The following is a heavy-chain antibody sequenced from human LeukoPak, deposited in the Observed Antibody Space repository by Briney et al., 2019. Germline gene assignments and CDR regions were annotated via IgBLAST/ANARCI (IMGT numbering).Heavy chain of an antibody. CDR1: GFTFSSYA. V-gene: IGHV3-30-3*01. CDR3: AREEWELLTDY. D-gene: IGHD1-26*01. CDR2: ISYDGSNK. J-gene: IGHJ4*02. Sequence: GGSLRLSCAASGFTFSSYAMHWVRQAPGKGLEWVAVISYDGSNKYYADSVKGRFTISRDNSKNTLYLQMNSLRAEDTAVYYCAREEWELLTDYWGQGTLVTVSS.